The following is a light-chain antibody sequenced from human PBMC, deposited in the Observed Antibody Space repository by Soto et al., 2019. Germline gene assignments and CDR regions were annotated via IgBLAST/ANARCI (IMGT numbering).Light chain of an antibody. V-gene: IGLV2-11*01. Sequence: QSALTQPRSVSGSPGQSVTISCTGTSSDVGGYNYVSWYQQHPGKAPKLIISEVNKRPSGVSNRFSGSKSGNTASLTISGLQAEDEADYYCSSFAGISTFAVFGGGTKVTVL. CDR3: SSFAGISTFAV. CDR1: SSDVGGYNY. J-gene: IGLJ3*02. CDR2: EVN.